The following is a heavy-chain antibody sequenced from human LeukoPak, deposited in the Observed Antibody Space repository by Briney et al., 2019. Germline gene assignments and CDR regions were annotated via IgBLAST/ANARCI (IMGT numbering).Heavy chain of an antibody. CDR2: IYTGGST. CDR1: GGSISSGSYY. D-gene: IGHD4-17*01. CDR3: ARARYGGRFDY. J-gene: IGHJ4*02. Sequence: SETLSLTCTVSGGSISSGSYYWSWIRQPAGKGLEWIGRIYTGGSTNYNPSLKSRVTISVDTSKNQFSLKLSSVTAADTAVYYCARARYGGRFDYWGQGTLVTVSS. V-gene: IGHV4-61*02.